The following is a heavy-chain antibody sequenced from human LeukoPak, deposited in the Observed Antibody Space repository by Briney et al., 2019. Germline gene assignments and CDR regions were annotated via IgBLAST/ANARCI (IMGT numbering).Heavy chain of an antibody. CDR2: IIPIFGTA. CDR3: ARDALPRITGMGDWFDP. J-gene: IGHJ5*02. D-gene: IGHD1-20*01. Sequence: GASVKVSCKASGYTFTRYYMHWVRQAPGQGLEWMGGIIPIFGTANYAQKFQGRVTITADESTSTAYMELSSLRSEDTAVYYCARDALPRITGMGDWFDPWGQGTLVTVSS. V-gene: IGHV1-69*13. CDR1: GYTFTRYY.